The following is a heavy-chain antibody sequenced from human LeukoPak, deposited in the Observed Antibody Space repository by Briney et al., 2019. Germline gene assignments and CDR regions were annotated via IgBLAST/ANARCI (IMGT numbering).Heavy chain of an antibody. J-gene: IGHJ6*03. CDR1: GYTFTSYG. CDR2: IIPIFGTA. D-gene: IGHD6-13*01. Sequence: GASVKVSCKASGYTFTSYGISWVRQAPGQGLEWMGGIIPIFGTANYAQKFQGRVTITADESTSTAYMELSSLRSEDTAVYYCARLAAADYYYYYYMDVWGKGTTVTASS. CDR3: ARLAAADYYYYYYMDV. V-gene: IGHV1-69*13.